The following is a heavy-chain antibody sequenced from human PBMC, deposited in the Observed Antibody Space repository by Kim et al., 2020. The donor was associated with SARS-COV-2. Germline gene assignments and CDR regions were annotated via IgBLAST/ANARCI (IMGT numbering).Heavy chain of an antibody. CDR1: GYSFGTYA. Sequence: GGSLRLSCAASGYSFGTYAISRVRQTAEKGLEWVSGISASGDTTFYADTVRGRFTISRDNYMNTLYLQMNSLRAEDTAVYYCARPRGSTWFYFDDWGHGT. V-gene: IGHV3-23*01. CDR2: ISASGDTT. CDR3: ARPRGSTWFYFDD. D-gene: IGHD6-13*01. J-gene: IGHJ4*01.